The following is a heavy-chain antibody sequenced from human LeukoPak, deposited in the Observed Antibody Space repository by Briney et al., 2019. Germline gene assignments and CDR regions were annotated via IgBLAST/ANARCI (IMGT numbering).Heavy chain of an antibody. Sequence: GASVKVSCKASGYTFTSYGISWVRQAPGQGLEWMGWINPNSGGTNYAQKFQGRVTMTRDTSISTAYMELSRLRSDDTAVYYCARDMYYYDSSGSGVYWGQGTLVTVSS. CDR3: ARDMYYYDSSGSGVY. V-gene: IGHV1-2*02. CDR1: GYTFTSYG. CDR2: INPNSGGT. D-gene: IGHD3-22*01. J-gene: IGHJ4*02.